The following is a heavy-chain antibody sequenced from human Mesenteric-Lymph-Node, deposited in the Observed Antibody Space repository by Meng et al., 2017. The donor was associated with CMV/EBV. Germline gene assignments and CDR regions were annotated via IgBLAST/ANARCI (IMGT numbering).Heavy chain of an antibody. J-gene: IGHJ6*02. CDR1: GFTFSSYA. CDR2: ISGSGGST. Sequence: GESLKISCAASGFTFSSYAMSWVRQAPGKGLEWVSAISGSGGSTYYADSVKGRFTISRDNSKNTLYLQMNSLRAEDTAVYYCAKGGYSGSYYGPYYYYYGMDVWGQGTTVTVSS. D-gene: IGHD1-26*01. CDR3: AKGGYSGSYYGPYYYYYGMDV. V-gene: IGHV3-23*01.